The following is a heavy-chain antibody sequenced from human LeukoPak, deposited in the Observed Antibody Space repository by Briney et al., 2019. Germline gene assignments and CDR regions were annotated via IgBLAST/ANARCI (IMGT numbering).Heavy chain of an antibody. CDR2: IYYSGST. Sequence: SETLSLTCTVSGDSIRTYYWSWIRLPPGKGPEWIGYIYYSGSTNYNPSLKSRVTISVDTSKNQFSLNLNSVTAADTAVYYCARLGLGATTGTDYWGQGTLVTVSS. CDR1: GDSIRTYY. V-gene: IGHV4-59*08. D-gene: IGHD1-1*01. CDR3: ARLGLGATTGTDY. J-gene: IGHJ4*02.